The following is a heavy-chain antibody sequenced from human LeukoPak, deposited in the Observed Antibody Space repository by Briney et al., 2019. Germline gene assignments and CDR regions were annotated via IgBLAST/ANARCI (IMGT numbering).Heavy chain of an antibody. CDR3: ATPGGGRRGYSYGYRY. V-gene: IGHV4-39*07. D-gene: IGHD5-18*01. Sequence: SETLSLTCTVSGGSISSSSYYWGWIRQPPGKGLEWIGEINHSGSTNYNPSLKSRVTISVDTSKNQFSLKLSSVTAADTAVYYCATPGGGRRGYSYGYRYWGQGTLVTVSS. CDR1: GGSISSSSYY. CDR2: INHSGST. J-gene: IGHJ4*02.